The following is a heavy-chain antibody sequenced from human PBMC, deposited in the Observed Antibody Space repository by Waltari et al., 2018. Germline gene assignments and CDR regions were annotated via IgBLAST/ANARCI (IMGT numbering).Heavy chain of an antibody. Sequence: QVQLQESGPGLVKPSETLSLTCTVSGGSISSYYWSWIRQPPGKGLEWIGYIYYSGSPNYNPSLKSRVTISVDTSKNQFSLKLSSVTAADTAVYYCARELYYYDSSGYQDWYFDLWGRGTLVTVSS. D-gene: IGHD3-22*01. V-gene: IGHV4-59*01. CDR3: ARELYYYDSSGYQDWYFDL. J-gene: IGHJ2*01. CDR1: GGSISSYY. CDR2: IYYSGSP.